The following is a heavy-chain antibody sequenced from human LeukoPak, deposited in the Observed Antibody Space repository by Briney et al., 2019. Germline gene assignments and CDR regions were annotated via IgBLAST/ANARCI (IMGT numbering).Heavy chain of an antibody. CDR1: GGTFSSYA. Sequence: ASVKVSCKASGGTFSSYAISWVRQAPGQGLEWMGRIIPIFGIANYAQKFQGRVTITADKSTSTAHMELSSLRSEDTVVYYCAREWGGTMIVVVINTYNWFDPWGQGTLVTVSS. CDR3: AREWGGTMIVVVINTYNWFDP. J-gene: IGHJ5*02. V-gene: IGHV1-69*04. D-gene: IGHD3-22*01. CDR2: IIPIFGIA.